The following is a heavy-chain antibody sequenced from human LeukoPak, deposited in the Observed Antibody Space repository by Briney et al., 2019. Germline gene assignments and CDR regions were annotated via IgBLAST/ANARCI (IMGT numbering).Heavy chain of an antibody. CDR1: GGSFSGYY. Sequence: SETPSLTCAVYGGSFSGYYWSWIRQPPGKGLEWIGEINHSGSTNYNPSLKSRVTISVDTSKNQFSLKLSSVTAADTAVYYCARELLLYYFDYWGQGTLVTVSS. D-gene: IGHD3-22*01. J-gene: IGHJ4*02. CDR3: ARELLLYYFDY. V-gene: IGHV4-34*01. CDR2: INHSGST.